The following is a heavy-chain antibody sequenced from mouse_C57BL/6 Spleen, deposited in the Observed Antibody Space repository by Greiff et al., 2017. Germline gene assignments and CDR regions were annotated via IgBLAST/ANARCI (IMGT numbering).Heavy chain of an antibody. CDR3: TREALLYYAMDY. CDR2: IDPETGGT. V-gene: IGHV1-15*01. Sequence: QVQLQQSGAELVRPGASVTLSCKASGYTFTDYEMHWVKQTPVHGLEWIGAIDPETGGTAYNQKFKGKAILTADKSSSTAYMELRSLTSEDSAVYYCTREALLYYAMDYWGQGTSVTVSS. J-gene: IGHJ4*01. CDR1: GYTFTDYE.